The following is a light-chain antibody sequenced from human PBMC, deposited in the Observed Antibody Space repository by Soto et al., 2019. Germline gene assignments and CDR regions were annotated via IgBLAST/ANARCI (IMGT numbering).Light chain of an antibody. CDR1: QSVGSY. J-gene: IGKJ1*01. CDR2: DTS. CDR3: QQFRNWPWT. V-gene: IGKV3-11*01. Sequence: EIVLTQSPATLSLSPGERATLSCRASQSVGSYLAWFQQTPGQAPRLLIYDTSNRATGIPARISGSGSGTEFTLTISSLQSEDFAVYYCQQFRNWPWTFGQGTKVDIK.